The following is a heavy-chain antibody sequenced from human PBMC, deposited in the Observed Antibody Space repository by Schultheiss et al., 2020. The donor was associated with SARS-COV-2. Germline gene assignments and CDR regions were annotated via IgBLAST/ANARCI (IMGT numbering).Heavy chain of an antibody. CDR1: GFTFSSYA. V-gene: IGHV3-30*04. J-gene: IGHJ4*02. Sequence: GGSLRLSCAASGFTFSSYAMHWVRQAPGKGLEWVAVISYDGSNKYYADSVKGRFTISRDNAKNSLYLQMNSLRAEDTAVYYCARGGVQLWPYDYWAREPWSPSPQ. CDR2: ISYDGSNK. CDR3: ARGGVQLWPYDY. D-gene: IGHD5-18*01.